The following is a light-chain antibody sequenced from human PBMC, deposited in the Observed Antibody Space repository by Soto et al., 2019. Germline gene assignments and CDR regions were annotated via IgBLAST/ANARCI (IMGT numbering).Light chain of an antibody. CDR1: QSVRSNY. Sequence: EIVLTQSPGTLSLSPGERATLSCRASQSVRSNYLAWYQQKPGQAPRVLIYVASSRATGIPDRFSGSRSGTDFTLTISRLEPEDVALYYCQQYGSEPITFGQGTRRES. V-gene: IGKV3-20*01. CDR2: VAS. CDR3: QQYGSEPIT. J-gene: IGKJ5*01.